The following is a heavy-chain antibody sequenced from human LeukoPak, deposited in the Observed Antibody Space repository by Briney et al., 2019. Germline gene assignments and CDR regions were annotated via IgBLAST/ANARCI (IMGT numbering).Heavy chain of an antibody. V-gene: IGHV3-74*01. CDR1: GFTLSSYE. D-gene: IGHD2-21*02. Sequence: GGSLRLSCAASGFTLSSYEMHWVRQAPGKGLVWVSRINSDGSRTGYADSVKGRFTISRDNAKNTLYLQMNILRAEDTAIYYCARELPREVTLDYWGQGTLVTVSS. CDR2: INSDGSRT. J-gene: IGHJ4*02. CDR3: ARELPREVTLDY.